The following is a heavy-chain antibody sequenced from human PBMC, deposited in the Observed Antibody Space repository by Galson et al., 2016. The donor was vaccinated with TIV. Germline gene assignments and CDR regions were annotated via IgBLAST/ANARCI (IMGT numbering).Heavy chain of an antibody. CDR1: GYSFTTFW. CDR3: AKIGYCYSTTDCYAYDAFHI. V-gene: IGHV5-51*01. J-gene: IGHJ3*02. Sequence: QSGAEVKKPGESLKISCKASGYSFTTFWIGWVRQMPGKGLEWMGVIYPEDSDTRYSPSFQGQVTISAKKSIRTAYLQWSGLKASDTAIYYCAKIGYCYSTTDCYAYDAFHIWGQGTMVSVSS. D-gene: IGHD2-2*03. CDR2: IYPEDSDT.